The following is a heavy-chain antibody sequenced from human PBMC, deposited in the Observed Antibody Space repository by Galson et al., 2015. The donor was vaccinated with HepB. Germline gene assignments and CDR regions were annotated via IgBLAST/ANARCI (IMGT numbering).Heavy chain of an antibody. CDR3: AGVVPSAVRHWFDP. J-gene: IGHJ5*02. V-gene: IGHV4-31*03. CDR1: GASINRGHCY. Sequence: TLSLTCTVSGASINRGHCYWTWIRQHPGKGLEWIGYIFDSGTTYYNPSLKSRVTISDDTSKNQFSLKLASVTAADTAVYYCAGVVPSAVRHWFDPWGQGTLVTVSS. D-gene: IGHD2-21*01. CDR2: IFDSGTT.